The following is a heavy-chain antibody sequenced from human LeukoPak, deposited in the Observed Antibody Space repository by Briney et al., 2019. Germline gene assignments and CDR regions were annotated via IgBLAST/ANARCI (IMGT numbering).Heavy chain of an antibody. CDR1: GYTFTSYD. Sequence: ASVKVSCKASGYTFTSYDINWVRQATGQGLEWMGWMNPNSGNTGYAQKFQGRVTMTRNTSISTAYMELSSLRSEDTAVYYCARGTGYCSGGSCSTGWYWGQGTLVTVSS. CDR2: MNPNSGNT. J-gene: IGHJ4*02. D-gene: IGHD2-15*01. CDR3: ARGTGYCSGGSCSTGWY. V-gene: IGHV1-8*01.